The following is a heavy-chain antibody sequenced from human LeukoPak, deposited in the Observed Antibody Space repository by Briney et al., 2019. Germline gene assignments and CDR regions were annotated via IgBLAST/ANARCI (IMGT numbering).Heavy chain of an antibody. D-gene: IGHD3/OR15-3a*01. CDR1: GGSFSGYY. Sequence: SSETLSLTCAVDGGSFSGYYWSWIRQPPGKGLEWIGEINHSGRTNYNASLKSQVSISIDTSKNQFSLRLTSVTAADTAVYYCARQTGSGLFILPGGQGTLVTVSS. CDR2: INHSGRT. CDR3: ARQTGSGLFILP. V-gene: IGHV4-34*01. J-gene: IGHJ4*02.